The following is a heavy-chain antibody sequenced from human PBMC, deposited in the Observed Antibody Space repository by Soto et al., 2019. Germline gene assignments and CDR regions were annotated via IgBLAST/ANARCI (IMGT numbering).Heavy chain of an antibody. J-gene: IGHJ4*02. V-gene: IGHV1-46*01. CDR3: ARPGLTPFDY. D-gene: IGHD2-15*01. CDR2: INPSGGNT. CDR1: GYTFTRHY. Sequence: QVQLVQSGAEVKKPGASVKVSCKASGYTFTRHYMHWVRQAPGQGLEWMGIINPSGGNTSYAQKYQGRVTMTRDTSPSTVYMELSSLSPEDTAVYYCARPGLTPFDYWGQGTLVTVSS.